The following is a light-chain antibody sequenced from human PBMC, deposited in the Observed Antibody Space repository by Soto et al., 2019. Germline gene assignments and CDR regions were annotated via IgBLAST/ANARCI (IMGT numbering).Light chain of an antibody. Sequence: IVLTLSVATLSLSKGERATLSCRASQSVSSNLAWYQQKPGQAPRLLIYGASTRATGIPVRFSGSGSGTEFTLTISSLQSEDFAVYYCQQYTNLLPWTFGQGTKVDI. V-gene: IGKV3-15*01. CDR1: QSVSSN. J-gene: IGKJ1*01. CDR3: QQYTNLLPWT. CDR2: GAS.